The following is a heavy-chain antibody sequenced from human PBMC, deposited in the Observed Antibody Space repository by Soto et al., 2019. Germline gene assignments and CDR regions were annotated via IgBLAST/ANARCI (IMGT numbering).Heavy chain of an antibody. CDR1: GVTFGNYE. V-gene: IGHV1-8*01. CDR2: MNPSSGNT. J-gene: IGHJ6*03. Sequence: QVLLMQSGAEVRKPGASVTVSCEASGVTFGNYEINWVRQAPGQGLEWMGWMNPSSGNTGYAQKFQGRVTMTTITSTNTAYMELRSLTSEDTAVYYCAKNADFFHYHMDVWGEGTTVTVSS. CDR3: AKNADFFHYHMDV.